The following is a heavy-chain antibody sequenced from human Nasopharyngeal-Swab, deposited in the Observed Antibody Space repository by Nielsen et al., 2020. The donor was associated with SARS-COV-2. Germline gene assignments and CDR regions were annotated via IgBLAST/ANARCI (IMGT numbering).Heavy chain of an antibody. V-gene: IGHV4-39*01. J-gene: IGHJ6*02. CDR2: IYYSGST. CDR3: ARQFYDFWSGYPYYGMDV. Sequence: SETLSLTCTVSGGSISSSSYYWGWIRQPPGKGLEWIGSIYYSGSTYYNPSLKSRVTISVDTSKNQLSLKLSSVTAADTAVYYCARQFYDFWSGYPYYGMDVWGQGTTVTVSS. D-gene: IGHD3-3*01. CDR1: GGSISSSSYY.